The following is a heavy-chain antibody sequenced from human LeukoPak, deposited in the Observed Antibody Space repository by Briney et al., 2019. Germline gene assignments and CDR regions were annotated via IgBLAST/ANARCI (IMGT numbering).Heavy chain of an antibody. V-gene: IGHV3-23*01. Sequence: GGSLRLSCAASEFTFSNYVMTWVRQAPGKGLEWVSTIGASDGSTHYADSAKGRFTISRDNSKNTMYLQMTSLRAEDTAVYYCARGVEPLAANTLAYWGQGTLVTVSS. CDR1: EFTFSNYV. J-gene: IGHJ4*02. CDR2: IGASDGST. CDR3: ARGVEPLAANTLAY. D-gene: IGHD1-14*01.